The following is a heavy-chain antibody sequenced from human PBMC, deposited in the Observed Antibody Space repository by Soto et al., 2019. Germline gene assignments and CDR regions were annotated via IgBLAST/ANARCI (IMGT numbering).Heavy chain of an antibody. CDR1: GGSISSSSYY. CDR2: IYYSGST. D-gene: IGHD3-10*01. J-gene: IGHJ4*02. V-gene: IGHV4-39*01. CDR3: ARRPLWAAITMVRGVSEDYFDY. Sequence: SETLSLTCTVSGGSISSSSYYWGWIRQPPGKGLEWIGSIYYSGSTYYNPSLKSRVTISVDTSKNQFSLKLSSVTAADTAVYYCARRPLWAAITMVRGVSEDYFDYWGQGTLVTVSS.